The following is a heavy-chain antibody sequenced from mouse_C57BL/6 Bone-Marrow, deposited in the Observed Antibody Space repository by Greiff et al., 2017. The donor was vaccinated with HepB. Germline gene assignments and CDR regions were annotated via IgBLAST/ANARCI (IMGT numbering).Heavy chain of an antibody. J-gene: IGHJ3*01. CDR1: GYTFTSYW. CDR3: ARRNFAWFAY. CDR2: IDPSDSET. Sequence: VQLQQPGAELVRPRSSVKLSCKASGYTFTSYWMHWVKQRPIQGLEWIGNIDPSDSETHYNQKFKDKATLTVDKSSSTAYMQLSSLTSEDSAVYYCARRNFAWFAYWGQGTLVTVSA. V-gene: IGHV1-52*01.